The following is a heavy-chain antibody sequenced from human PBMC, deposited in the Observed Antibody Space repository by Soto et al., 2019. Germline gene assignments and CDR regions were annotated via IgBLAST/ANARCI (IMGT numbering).Heavy chain of an antibody. V-gene: IGHV4-39*01. J-gene: IGHJ4*02. CDR2: IYYSGST. CDR3: ARYRVGELLPAYYFDY. CDR1: GGSISSSSYY. Sequence: SETLSLTCTVSGGSISSSSYYWGWIRQPPGKGLEWIGGIYYSGSTYYNPSLKSRVTISVDTSKNQFSLKLSSVTAADTAVYYCARYRVGELLPAYYFDYWGQGTLVTVSS. D-gene: IGHD3-10*01.